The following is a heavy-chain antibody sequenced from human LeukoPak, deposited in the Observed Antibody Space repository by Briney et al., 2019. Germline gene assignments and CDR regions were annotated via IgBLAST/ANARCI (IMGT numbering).Heavy chain of an antibody. D-gene: IGHD6-19*01. V-gene: IGHV5-51*01. CDR3: ATSVSADTYYYYMDV. CDR1: GYSFTSYW. CDR2: IYPGDSDT. Sequence: GESLKISCKGSGYSFTSYWIGWVRQMPGKGLEWMGIIYPGDSDTRYSPSFQGQVTISADKSISTAYLQWSSLKASDTAMYYCATSVSADTYYYYMDVWGKGTTVTVSS. J-gene: IGHJ6*03.